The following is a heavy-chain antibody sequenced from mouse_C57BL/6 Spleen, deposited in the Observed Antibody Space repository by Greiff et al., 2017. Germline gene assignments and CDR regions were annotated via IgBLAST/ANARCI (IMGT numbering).Heavy chain of an antibody. CDR3: ASRTGTNWFAY. CDR2: INPNNGGT. V-gene: IGHV1-18*01. J-gene: IGHJ3*01. Sequence: VQLKQSGPELVKPGASVKIPCKASGYTFTDYNMDWVKQSHGKSLEWIGDINPNNGGTIYNQKFKGKATLTVDKSSSTAYMELRSLTSEDTAVYYCASRTGTNWFAYWGQGTLVTVSA. D-gene: IGHD4-1*01. CDR1: GYTFTDYN.